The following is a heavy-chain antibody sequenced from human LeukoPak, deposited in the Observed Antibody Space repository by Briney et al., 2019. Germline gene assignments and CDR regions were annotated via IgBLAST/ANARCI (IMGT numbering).Heavy chain of an antibody. CDR3: AREYYDFWSGYYTGIGAFDI. CDR2: ISAYNGNT. V-gene: IGHV1-18*01. J-gene: IGHJ3*02. D-gene: IGHD3-3*01. CDR1: GYTFTSYG. Sequence: ASVKISCKASGYTFTSYGISWARQAPGQGLEWMGWISAYNGNTNYAQKLQGRVTMTTDTSASTAYMELRSLRSDDTAVYYCAREYYDFWSGYYTGIGAFDIWGQGTMVTVSS.